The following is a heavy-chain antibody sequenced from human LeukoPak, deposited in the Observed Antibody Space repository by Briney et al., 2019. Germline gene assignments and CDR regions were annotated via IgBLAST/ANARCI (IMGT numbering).Heavy chain of an antibody. Sequence: GASVKVSCKASGYIFTNYVMNWVRQAPGQGLEWMGWINTNIGNPTYAQGFTGRFVFSLDTSVSTAYLQISSLRAEDTAVYYCARGAAAYYDFLTGTFDYWGQGTLVTVSS. CDR3: ARGAAAYYDFLTGTFDY. V-gene: IGHV7-4-1*02. J-gene: IGHJ4*02. CDR1: GYIFTNYV. D-gene: IGHD3-9*01. CDR2: INTNIGNP.